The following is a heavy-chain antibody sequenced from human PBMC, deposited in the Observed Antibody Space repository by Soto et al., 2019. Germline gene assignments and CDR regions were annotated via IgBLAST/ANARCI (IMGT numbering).Heavy chain of an antibody. CDR2: IIPILGMA. CDR1: GGTFSSYT. V-gene: IGHV1-69*02. CDR3: VYWNDGGWLVDY. J-gene: IGHJ4*02. D-gene: IGHD1-1*01. Sequence: QVQLVQSGAEVKKPGSSVKVSCKASGGTFSSYTISWVRQAPGQGLEWMGRIIPILGMANYAKKFQGRVTITADKSTSTDYMELSSLRSEDTAVYYCVYWNDGGWLVDYWGQGTLVTVSS.